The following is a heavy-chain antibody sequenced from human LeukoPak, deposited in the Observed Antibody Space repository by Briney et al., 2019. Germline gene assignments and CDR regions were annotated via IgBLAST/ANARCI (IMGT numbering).Heavy chain of an antibody. Sequence: GGSLRLSCAGSGFTFNTYHMTWVRQAPGKGLEWISSISTTGSDIYSADSLKGRFTISRDNAKNSLYLQMNSLRAEDTAVYYCARGVIAAVGMDVWGQGTTVTVSS. V-gene: IGHV3-21*04. CDR3: ARGVIAAVGMDV. D-gene: IGHD6-13*01. J-gene: IGHJ6*02. CDR1: GFTFNTYH. CDR2: ISTTGSDI.